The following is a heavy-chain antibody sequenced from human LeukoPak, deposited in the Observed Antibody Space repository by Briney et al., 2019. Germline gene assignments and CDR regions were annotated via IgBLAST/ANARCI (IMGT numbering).Heavy chain of an antibody. Sequence: LLGGSLRLSCAASGFTFSSYGMHWVRQAPGKGLEWVAFIRYDGSNKYYAASVKHRFTISRDNSKKTLNLQMNSLRAEDTAVYYCAKDPTHFRVWDDYDSNVLNCWGQGTLVTVSS. CDR2: IRYDGSNK. CDR3: AKDPTHFRVWDDYDSNVLNC. J-gene: IGHJ4*02. D-gene: IGHD3-22*01. CDR1: GFTFSSYG. V-gene: IGHV3-30*02.